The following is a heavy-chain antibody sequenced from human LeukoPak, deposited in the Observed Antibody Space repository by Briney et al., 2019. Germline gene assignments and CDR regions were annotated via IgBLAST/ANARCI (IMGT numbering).Heavy chain of an antibody. J-gene: IGHJ4*02. Sequence: PGGSLRLSWVASGFTFSTYWMHWVRQAPGEGLVWVSRISGDGSITNYADSVKGRFIISRDNAKNTLYLQMNSLRAEDTAVYYCTRAISVNWGQGILVTVSS. CDR3: TRAISVN. CDR2: ISGDGSIT. CDR1: GFTFSTYW. D-gene: IGHD3-9*01. V-gene: IGHV3-74*01.